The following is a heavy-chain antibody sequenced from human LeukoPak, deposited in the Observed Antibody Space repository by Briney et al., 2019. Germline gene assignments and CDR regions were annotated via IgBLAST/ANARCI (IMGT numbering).Heavy chain of an antibody. J-gene: IGHJ4*02. CDR3: ARKRGVVIPGLGY. D-gene: IGHD3-3*01. CDR1: GYTLTGYY. Sequence: ASVKVSCKASGYTLTGYYMHWVRQAPGQGLEWMGWINPTSGGTNYAQKFQGRSTMTRDTSISTAYMALSRLRSDDTAVYYCARKRGVVIPGLGYWGQGTLVTVSS. V-gene: IGHV1-2*02. CDR2: INPTSGGT.